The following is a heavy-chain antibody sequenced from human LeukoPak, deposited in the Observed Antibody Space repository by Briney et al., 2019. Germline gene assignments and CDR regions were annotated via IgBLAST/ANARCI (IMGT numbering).Heavy chain of an antibody. CDR3: ARQKVDYYDSSGYTPLPRYYYYYYGMDV. D-gene: IGHD3-22*01. Sequence: NPSETLSLTCAVYGGSFSGYYWSWIRQPPGKGLEWIGEINHSGSTNYNPSLKSRVTISVDTSKNQFSLKPSSVTAADTAVYYCARQKVDYYDSSGYTPLPRYYYYYYGMDVWGQGTTVTVSS. CDR1: GGSFSGYY. J-gene: IGHJ6*02. CDR2: INHSGST. V-gene: IGHV4-34*01.